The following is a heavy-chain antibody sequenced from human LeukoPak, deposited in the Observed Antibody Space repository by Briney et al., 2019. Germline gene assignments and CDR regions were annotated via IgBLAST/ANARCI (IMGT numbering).Heavy chain of an antibody. J-gene: IGHJ4*02. CDR1: GFTFSDYW. Sequence: GGSLRLSCAASGFTFSDYWMHWVRQAPGKGLVWVSRVNRDGSSTSYADSVKGRSTISRDNAKNTLSQQMNSLRAEDTAVYYCARDRSISAAGDTYWGQGTLVTVSS. CDR3: ARDRSISAAGDTY. D-gene: IGHD6-13*01. V-gene: IGHV3-74*01. CDR2: VNRDGSST.